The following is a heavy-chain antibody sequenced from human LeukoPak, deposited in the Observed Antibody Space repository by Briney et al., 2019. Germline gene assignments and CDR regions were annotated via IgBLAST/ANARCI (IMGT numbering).Heavy chain of an antibody. CDR2: IIPILGIA. CDR1: GGTFSSYA. CDR3: ASKNDYVSAFDI. J-gene: IGHJ3*02. Sequence: GASVKVSCKASGGTFSSYAISWVRQAPGQGLEWMGRIIPILGIANYAQKFQGRVTITADKSTSTAYMELSSLRSDDTAVYYCASKNDYVSAFDIWGQGTMVTVSS. V-gene: IGHV1-69*04. D-gene: IGHD4-17*01.